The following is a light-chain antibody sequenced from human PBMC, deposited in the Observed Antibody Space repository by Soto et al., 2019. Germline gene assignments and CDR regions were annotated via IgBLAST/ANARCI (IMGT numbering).Light chain of an antibody. Sequence: DIQMTQSPSSLSASVGDRVTITCRASQSISNFINWYQHNPGKAPKLLIFAASSLVSGVPSRFSGSGSGTDFTLTISSLQPEYVATYYCQDSYSAPRYTFGQGTKLEIK. J-gene: IGKJ2*01. V-gene: IGKV1-39*01. CDR2: AAS. CDR3: QDSYSAPRYT. CDR1: QSISNF.